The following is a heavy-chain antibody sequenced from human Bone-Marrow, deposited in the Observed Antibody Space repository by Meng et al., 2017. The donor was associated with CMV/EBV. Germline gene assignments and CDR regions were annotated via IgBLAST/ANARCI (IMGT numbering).Heavy chain of an antibody. D-gene: IGHD4-11*01. J-gene: IGHJ4*02. Sequence: GESLKISCAASGFTFSSYGMHWVRQAPGKGLEWVAFIRYDGSNKYYADSVKGRFTISRDNSKNTLYLQMNSLRAEDTAVYYCAKGKYSNYVGAFDYWGQGTLVTVSS. CDR1: GFTFSSYG. CDR3: AKGKYSNYVGAFDY. CDR2: IRYDGSNK. V-gene: IGHV3-30*02.